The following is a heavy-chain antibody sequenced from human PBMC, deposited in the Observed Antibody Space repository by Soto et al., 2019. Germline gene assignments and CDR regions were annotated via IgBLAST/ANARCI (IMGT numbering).Heavy chain of an antibody. Sequence: VXXSCKASDYTFTSYGISWVRQAPGQGLEWMGWISAYNGNTNYAQKLQGRVTMTTDTSTSTAYMELRSLRSDDTAVYYCARNAELGSFDPWGQGTLVTVSS. CDR2: ISAYNGNT. V-gene: IGHV1-18*01. J-gene: IGHJ5*02. CDR3: ARNAELGSFDP. D-gene: IGHD1-7*01. CDR1: DYTFTSYG.